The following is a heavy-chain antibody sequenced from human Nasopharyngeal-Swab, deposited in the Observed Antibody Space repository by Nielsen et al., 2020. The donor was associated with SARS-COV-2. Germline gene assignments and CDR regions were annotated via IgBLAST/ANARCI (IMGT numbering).Heavy chain of an antibody. CDR3: ARTDGSGSYYISYFDY. CDR2: IYPSDSDT. CDR1: GQSFTSYW. Sequence: GESLKISCKGYGQSFTSYWIGWVRQMPGKGLEYMGIIYPSDSDTRYSPSFQGQVTISADKSISTAYLQWSSLKASDAAMYYCARTDGSGSYYISYFDYWGQGTLVTVSS. J-gene: IGHJ4*02. D-gene: IGHD3-10*01. V-gene: IGHV5-51*01.